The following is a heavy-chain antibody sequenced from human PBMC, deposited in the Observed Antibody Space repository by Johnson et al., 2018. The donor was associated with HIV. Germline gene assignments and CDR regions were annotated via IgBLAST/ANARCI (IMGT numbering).Heavy chain of an antibody. J-gene: IGHJ3*02. D-gene: IGHD5-18*01. CDR2: ISYDGSNK. CDR3: ARDPVKGYSYGPTHDAFDI. V-gene: IGHV3-30-3*01. CDR1: GFTFDDYA. Sequence: QVQLVESGGGLVQPGRSLRLSCAASGFTFDDYAMHWVRQAPGKGLEWVAVISYDGSNKYYADSVKGRFTISRDNSKNTLYLQMNSRRAEDTAVYYCARDPVKGYSYGPTHDAFDIWGQGTMVTVSS.